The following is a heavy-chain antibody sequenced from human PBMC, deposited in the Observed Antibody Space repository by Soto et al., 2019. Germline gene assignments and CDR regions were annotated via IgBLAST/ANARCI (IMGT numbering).Heavy chain of an antibody. Sequence: QVHLQQWGAGLLKPSETLSLTCAVYGGSFSGFFWTWIRQSPGKGLEWIGVINHSGSTNYNPSLKIRVTIFADTSENQFSLRLTSVTAADTAVYYCVRGQWLPRGEYWGQGTLVTVSS. CDR3: VRGQWLPRGEY. CDR1: GGSFSGFF. D-gene: IGHD6-19*01. CDR2: INHSGST. J-gene: IGHJ4*02. V-gene: IGHV4-34*01.